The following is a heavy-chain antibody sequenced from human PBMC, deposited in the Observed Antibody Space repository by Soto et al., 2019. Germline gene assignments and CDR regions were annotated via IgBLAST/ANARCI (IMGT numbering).Heavy chain of an antibody. J-gene: IGHJ4*02. Sequence: DVQLLESGGGLVQPEGSLRLSCAASGFTFSSYARGWVRQGPGKGLEWVAVVSIGGSTRYADSVRGRFTISRDNSKNTLSLQMNSLTAEDTAVYFCAKRRGAGGHFDYWGQGALVTVSS. V-gene: IGHV3-23*01. D-gene: IGHD2-15*01. CDR3: AKRRGAGGHFDY. CDR2: VSIGGST. CDR1: GFTFSSYA.